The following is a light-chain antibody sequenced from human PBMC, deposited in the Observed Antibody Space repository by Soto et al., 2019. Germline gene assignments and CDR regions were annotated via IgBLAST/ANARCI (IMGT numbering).Light chain of an antibody. Sequence: QSALTQPASVSGSPGQSITISCTGTTSDVGGYNYVSWYQQHPGKVPKLLIHEVSNRPSGVSNRFSGSKSGNTASLTISGLQAEDEAVYYCLSKTSSISYVFGTGTKLTVL. CDR3: LSKTSSISYV. CDR1: TSDVGGYNY. CDR2: EVS. V-gene: IGLV2-14*01. J-gene: IGLJ1*01.